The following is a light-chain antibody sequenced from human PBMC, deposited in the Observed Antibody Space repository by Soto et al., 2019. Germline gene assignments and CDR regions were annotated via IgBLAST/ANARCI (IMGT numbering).Light chain of an antibody. CDR2: DAS. CDR1: QSVSSN. Sequence: IVMTPSPATLXXXXXXSCXXXCRASQSVSSNLAWHQQKPGQAPRILMYDASTRATGISARFSGSGSGTEFTLTISSLQSEDFAVYYCQQYHNWPITFGQGTRLEI. CDR3: QQYHNWPIT. J-gene: IGKJ5*01. V-gene: IGKV3-15*01.